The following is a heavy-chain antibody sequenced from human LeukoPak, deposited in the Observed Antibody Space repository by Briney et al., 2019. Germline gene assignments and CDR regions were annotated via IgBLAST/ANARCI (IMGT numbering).Heavy chain of an antibody. V-gene: IGHV4-61*01. D-gene: IGHD3-22*01. CDR2: IYYSGST. Sequence: SETLSLTCTVSGGSVSRSSYYWSWIRQPPARGLEWIGYIYYSGSTNYNPSLRNRVTISVDATKSQFSLKLSSVTAAATAVYYCARDIDDSSSAFGYWGQGTLVTVSS. J-gene: IGHJ4*02. CDR3: ARDIDDSSSAFGY. CDR1: GGSVSRSSYY.